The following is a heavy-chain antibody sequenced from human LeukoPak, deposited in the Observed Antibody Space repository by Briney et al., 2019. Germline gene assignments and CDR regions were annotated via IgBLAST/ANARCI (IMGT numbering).Heavy chain of an antibody. CDR1: GDSVSSNSAA. D-gene: IGHD2-21*01. V-gene: IGHV6-1*01. J-gene: IGHJ4*02. CDR2: TYYRSKLYN. CDR3: ARDQVGIFDY. Sequence: SQTLALICAISGDSVSSNSAAWNWSRQSPSRGLEWLGRTYYRSKLYNDYAVSVKSRITINTDTSKNQFSLQLNSVTPEDTAVYYCARDQVGIFDYWGQGTLVTVSS.